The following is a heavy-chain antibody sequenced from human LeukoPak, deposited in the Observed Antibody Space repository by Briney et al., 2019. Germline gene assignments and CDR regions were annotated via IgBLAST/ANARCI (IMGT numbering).Heavy chain of an antibody. CDR2: INHSGTT. Sequence: SETLSLTTAVHGEPFTCYYCTWLPQPPPKGQACTGEINHSGTTNYNPSLTTRVTISVDTSKNQFSLNLSSATAADTAVHSCARRPPTYSNFSSRPVFSYCGQGTLAIVSS. CDR3: ARRPPTYSNFSSRPVFSY. V-gene: IGHV4-34*01. J-gene: IGHJ4*02. CDR1: GEPFTCYY. D-gene: IGHD3-3*01.